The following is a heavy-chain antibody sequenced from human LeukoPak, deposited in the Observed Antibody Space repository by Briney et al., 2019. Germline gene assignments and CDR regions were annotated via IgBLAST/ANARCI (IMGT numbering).Heavy chain of an antibody. Sequence: PGGSLRLSCAASGFTFSSYSMNWVRQAPGKGLEWVSSISSSSSYIYYADSVKGRFTISRDNAKNSLYLQMNSLRAEDTAVYYCARGGAYSYGDDYWGQGTLVTVSS. CDR3: ARGGAYSYGDDY. CDR2: ISSSSSYI. V-gene: IGHV3-21*01. J-gene: IGHJ4*02. CDR1: GFTFSSYS. D-gene: IGHD5-18*01.